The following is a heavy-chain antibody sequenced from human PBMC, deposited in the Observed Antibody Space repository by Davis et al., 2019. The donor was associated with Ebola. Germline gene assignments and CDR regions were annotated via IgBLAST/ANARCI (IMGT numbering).Heavy chain of an antibody. D-gene: IGHD1-7*01. CDR3: ASLELRGRYYGMDV. Sequence: ASVQVSCKTSGDIFSSFSVHWVRQAPGQGLEWMGCINPNSGGTNYAQKFRGWVTITRDTSASTAYMELSSLRSEDTAVYYCASLELRGRYYGMDVWGQGTTVTVSS. CDR1: GDIFSSFS. CDR2: INPNSGGT. J-gene: IGHJ6*02. V-gene: IGHV1-2*04.